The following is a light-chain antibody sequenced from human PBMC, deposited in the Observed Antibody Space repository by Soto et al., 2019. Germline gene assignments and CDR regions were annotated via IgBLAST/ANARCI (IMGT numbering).Light chain of an antibody. CDR3: QQYNNWPRT. CDR1: QSVSSN. J-gene: IGKJ1*01. Sequence: EIVLTQSPATLSLSPGERATLSCRASQSVSSNLAWYQQKPGQPPKLLIQGASTRAAGVPGRYSGSGSGTEFTLTIGSLQSEDLAVYYCQQYNNWPRTFGQGTKVDIK. V-gene: IGKV3-15*01. CDR2: GAS.